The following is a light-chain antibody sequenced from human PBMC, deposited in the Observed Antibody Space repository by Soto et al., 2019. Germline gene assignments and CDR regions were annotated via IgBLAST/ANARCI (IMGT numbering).Light chain of an antibody. CDR3: QQYYSAPYT. CDR2: WAS. Sequence: DIVMTQSPDSLAVTLGERATVNCKSSQSLSYSSKNKNYLAWYQQKPGQPPKLLISWASTRESGVPDRFSGSVSGTDFTLTISSLQAEDVAVYYCQQYYSAPYTFGQGTKLEIK. CDR1: QSLSYSSKNKNY. J-gene: IGKJ2*01. V-gene: IGKV4-1*01.